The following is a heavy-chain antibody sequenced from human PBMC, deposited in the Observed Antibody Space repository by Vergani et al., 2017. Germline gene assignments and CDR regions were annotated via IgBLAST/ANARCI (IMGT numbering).Heavy chain of an antibody. J-gene: IGHJ4*02. D-gene: IGHD6-6*01. V-gene: IGHV3-7*01. CDR2: IKQDGSEK. Sequence: EVQLVESGGGLVQPGGSLRLSCAASGFTFSSYWMSWVRQAPGKGLEWVANIKQDGSEKYYADSVKGRFTISRDNSKNTLYLQMNSLRAEDTAVYYCAASVEARPWVLFDYWGQGTLVTVSS. CDR3: AASVEARPWVLFDY. CDR1: GFTFSSYW.